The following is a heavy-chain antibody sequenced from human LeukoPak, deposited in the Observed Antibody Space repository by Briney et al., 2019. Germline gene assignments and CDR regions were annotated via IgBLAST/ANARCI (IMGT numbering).Heavy chain of an antibody. CDR1: GGSINSSNYY. Sequence: SETLSLTCTVSGGSINSSNYYWGWLRQPPGKGLEWIGTIYYSGTTYYNPSLKSRVTISVDTSKNQFSLKLISVTAADTAVYYCVRHGTPWGFGVVFDPWGQGSLVTVSS. V-gene: IGHV4-39*01. J-gene: IGHJ5*02. CDR2: IYYSGTT. CDR3: VRHGTPWGFGVVFDP. D-gene: IGHD3-3*01.